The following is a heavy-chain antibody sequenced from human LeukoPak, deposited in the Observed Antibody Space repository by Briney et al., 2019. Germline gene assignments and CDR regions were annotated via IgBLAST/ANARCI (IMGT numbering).Heavy chain of an antibody. D-gene: IGHD3-16*01. V-gene: IGHV1-8*01. Sequence: SVKVSCKVSGYTFTTYEINWVRQAPGQGLEWVGWMNPNSSNTGKAQKFQARATMTSNRSITTASWDLTSLRPEDPPVYSVARVYCDEFGLAFDIWGQGTMVTVS. J-gene: IGHJ3*02. CDR3: ARVYCDEFGLAFDI. CDR1: GYTFTTYE. CDR2: MNPNSSNT.